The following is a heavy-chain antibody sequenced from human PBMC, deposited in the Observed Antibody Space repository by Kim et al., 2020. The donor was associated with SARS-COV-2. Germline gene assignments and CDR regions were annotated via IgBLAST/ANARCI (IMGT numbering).Heavy chain of an antibody. CDR2: FDPEDGET. V-gene: IGHV1-24*01. CDR1: GYTLTELS. CDR3: ATDRGDRDAFDI. Sequence: ASVKVSCKVSGYTLTELSMHWVRQAPGKGLEWMGGFDPEDGETIYAQKFQGRVTMTEDTSTDTAYMELSSLRSEDTAVYYCATDRGDRDAFDIWGQGTMVTVSS. D-gene: IGHD2-21*02. J-gene: IGHJ3*02.